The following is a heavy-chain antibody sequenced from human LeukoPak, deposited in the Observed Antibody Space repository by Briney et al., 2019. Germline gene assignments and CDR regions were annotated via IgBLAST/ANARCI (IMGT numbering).Heavy chain of an antibody. Sequence: SETLSLTCTVSGGSISSSNYYWGWIRQPPGKSLEWIGSIYYSGSTFYNPSLKSRITISLDTSKNQFSLELSSVTAGDTAVYYCARAAFSTITILDYWGQGTLVTVSS. CDR2: IYYSGST. CDR1: GGSISSSNYY. D-gene: IGHD4-11*01. J-gene: IGHJ4*02. V-gene: IGHV4-39*07. CDR3: ARAAFSTITILDY.